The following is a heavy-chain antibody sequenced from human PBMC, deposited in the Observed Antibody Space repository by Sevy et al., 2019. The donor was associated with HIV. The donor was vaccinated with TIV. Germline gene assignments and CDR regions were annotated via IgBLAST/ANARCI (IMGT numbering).Heavy chain of an antibody. D-gene: IGHD1-26*01. CDR1: GGSIGGNF. CDR3: ASGSGSYYDAFHI. Sequence: SETLSLTCSVSGGSIGGNFWTWIRQPPGKGLEWIGYIYYSGSTNSNPSLKSRVSISLDTSKNQFSLRLNSVTAADTAVYYCASGSGSYYDAFHIWGQGTMVTVSS. J-gene: IGHJ3*02. V-gene: IGHV4-59*01. CDR2: IYYSGST.